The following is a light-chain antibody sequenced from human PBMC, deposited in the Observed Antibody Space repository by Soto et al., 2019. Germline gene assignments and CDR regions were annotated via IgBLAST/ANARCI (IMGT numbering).Light chain of an antibody. CDR3: QQSYTTPYT. CDR2: AAS. V-gene: IGKV1-39*01. CDR1: QRITNY. J-gene: IGKJ2*01. Sequence: DIQMTQSPSSLSASVGDRVTITCRASQRITNYLNWYQQKLGKAPKLLIYAASNLQSGLPSRFSGSGFGTDFTLTISSLQPDDFATYFCQQSYTTPYTFGLGIKVDIK.